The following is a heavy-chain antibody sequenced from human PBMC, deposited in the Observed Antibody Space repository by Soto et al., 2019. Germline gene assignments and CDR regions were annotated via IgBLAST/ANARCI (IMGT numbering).Heavy chain of an antibody. CDR1: GGSFTSNNW. D-gene: IGHD1-7*01. CDR3: ASRDPGTSVDY. CDR2: IYRTGST. J-gene: IGHJ4*02. V-gene: IGHV4-4*02. Sequence: SETLSLTCAVSGGSFTSNNWGTWVRQPPGQGLEWIGEIYRTGSTNYNPSLKSRVTISLDKSENQFSLKVTSLTAADTAVYYCASRDPGTSVDYWGQGTLVTVYS.